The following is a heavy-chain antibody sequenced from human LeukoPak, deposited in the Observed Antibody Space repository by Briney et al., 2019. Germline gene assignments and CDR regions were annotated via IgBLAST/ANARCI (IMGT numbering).Heavy chain of an antibody. V-gene: IGHV3-7*03. Sequence: GGSLRLSCAASGFTFSSYWMSWVRQAPGKGLEWVANIKQDGSEKYYVDSVKGRFTISRDNAKNSLYLQMNSLRAEDTAIYYCAKNIRQLGNYQYYMDVWGKGTTVTVSS. J-gene: IGHJ6*03. D-gene: IGHD7-27*01. CDR2: IKQDGSEK. CDR1: GFTFSSYW. CDR3: AKNIRQLGNYQYYMDV.